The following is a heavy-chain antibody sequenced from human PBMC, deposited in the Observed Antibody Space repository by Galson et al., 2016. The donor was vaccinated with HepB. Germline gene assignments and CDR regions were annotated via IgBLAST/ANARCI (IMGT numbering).Heavy chain of an antibody. J-gene: IGHJ6*04. V-gene: IGHV3-23*01. D-gene: IGHD1-1*01. Sequence: SLRLSCAASGFTFYNYGMTWVRQAPGKGLEVVASISRGGDSRDYADSVKGRFTISRDNSMNTLSLQMNSLRDEDTAVYYCVQGGTAPAVWGKGTTVTVSS. CDR1: GFTFYNYG. CDR2: ISRGGDSR. CDR3: VQGGTAPAV.